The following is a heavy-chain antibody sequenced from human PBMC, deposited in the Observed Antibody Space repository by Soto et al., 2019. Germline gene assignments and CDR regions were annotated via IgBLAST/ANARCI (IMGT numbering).Heavy chain of an antibody. V-gene: IGHV4-39*01. Sequence: SETLSLTCTVSHESIKSYIYYWGWIRQPPGKGLEWIGTVYYNGATYYNPSLQSRVTISADPSKNQFSLRLTSVTAADTAVYYCARQTYLTYFGIWGQGTMVTVSS. CDR1: HESIKSYIYY. CDR3: ARQTYLTYFGI. D-gene: IGHD3-16*01. J-gene: IGHJ3*02. CDR2: VYYNGAT.